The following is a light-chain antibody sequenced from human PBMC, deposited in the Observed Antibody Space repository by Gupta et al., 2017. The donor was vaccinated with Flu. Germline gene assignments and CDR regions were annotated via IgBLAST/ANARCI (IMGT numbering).Light chain of an antibody. CDR3: GTWDNSLSAHWL. V-gene: IGLV1-51*02. Sequence: QSGLTQPSSVSEAQGQKVTICCSGSTANIGNQYVSWYQQLPGAAPKLLIFENNKRPSGIPDRFSGSKSGTSATLDITGLQTGDEADYYCGTWDNSLSAHWLFGGGTKLTVL. J-gene: IGLJ2*01. CDR1: TANIGNQY. CDR2: ENN.